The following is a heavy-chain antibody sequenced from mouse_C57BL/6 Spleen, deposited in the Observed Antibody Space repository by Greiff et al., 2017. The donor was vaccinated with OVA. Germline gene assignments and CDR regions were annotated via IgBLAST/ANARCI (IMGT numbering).Heavy chain of an antibody. CDR3: ARAYGSSFWYFDV. Sequence: VHVKQSGPELVKPGASVKIPCKASGYTFTDYNMDWVKQSHGKSLEWIGDINPNNGGTIYNQKFKGKATLTVDKSSSTAYMELRSLTSEDTAVYYCARAYGSSFWYFDVWGTGTTVTVSS. CDR1: GYTFTDYN. J-gene: IGHJ1*03. CDR2: INPNNGGT. V-gene: IGHV1-18*01. D-gene: IGHD1-1*01.